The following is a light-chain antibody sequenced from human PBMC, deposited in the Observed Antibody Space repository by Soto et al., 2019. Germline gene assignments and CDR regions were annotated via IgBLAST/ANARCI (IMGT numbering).Light chain of an antibody. J-gene: IGKJ5*01. Sequence: DIQMTQSPSTLSGSVGDRVTITCRASQTISSWLAWYQQKPGKAPKLLIYKASTLKSGVPSRFSGSGSGTEFTLTISSLQPDDFATYYCQQAIAGTFGQGTRLEIK. V-gene: IGKV1-5*03. CDR2: KAS. CDR3: QQAIAGT. CDR1: QTISSW.